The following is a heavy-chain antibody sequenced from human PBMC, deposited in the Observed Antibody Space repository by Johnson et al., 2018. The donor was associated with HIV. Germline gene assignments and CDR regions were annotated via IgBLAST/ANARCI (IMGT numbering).Heavy chain of an antibody. D-gene: IGHD1-26*01. CDR2: IRSKAYGGTT. CDR1: GFTFGDYA. CDR3: ARGGGVVGNAFDI. J-gene: IGHJ3*02. Sequence: VQLVESGGGLVQPGRSLRLSCTASGFTFGDYAMSWVRQAPGKGLEWVGFIRSKAYGGTTEYAASVKGRFTISRDNSKNTLYLQMGSLRAEDMAVYYCARGGGVVGNAFDIWGHGTMVTVSS. V-gene: IGHV3-49*04.